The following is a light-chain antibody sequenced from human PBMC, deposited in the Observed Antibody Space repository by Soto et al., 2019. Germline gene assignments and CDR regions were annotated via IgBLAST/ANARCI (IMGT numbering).Light chain of an antibody. J-gene: IGKJ2*01. Sequence: DIQMTQSHSTLSAAVGDRVTITCRASQSISSWLAWYQQKPGKAPKLLIYKASSLESGVPSRFSGSGSGTEFTLTISSLQPDDFATYYCQQYNSLDTFGQGNKLEIK. CDR3: QQYNSLDT. CDR2: KAS. V-gene: IGKV1-5*03. CDR1: QSISSW.